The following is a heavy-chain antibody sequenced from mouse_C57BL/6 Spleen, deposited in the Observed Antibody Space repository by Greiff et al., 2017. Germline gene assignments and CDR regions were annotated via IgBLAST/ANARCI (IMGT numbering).Heavy chain of an antibody. CDR2: IHPNSGST. V-gene: IGHV1-64*01. CDR3: ARSEAYYYGSSEAMDY. CDR1: GYTFTSYW. Sequence: QVQLQQPGAELVKPGASVKLSCKASGYTFTSYWMHWVKQRPGQGLEWIGMIHPNSGSTNYNEKFKSKATLTVAKSSSTAYMQLSSLTSEDSAVYYCARSEAYYYGSSEAMDYWGQGTSVTVSS. D-gene: IGHD1-1*01. J-gene: IGHJ4*01.